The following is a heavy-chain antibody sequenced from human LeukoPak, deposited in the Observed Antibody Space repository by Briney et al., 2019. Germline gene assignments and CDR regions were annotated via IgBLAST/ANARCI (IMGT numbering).Heavy chain of an antibody. J-gene: IGHJ5*02. CDR2: ISASGSIS. V-gene: IGHV3-23*01. Sequence: GGSLRPSFAASGFTFSNYAMSWVRQAPGKGLEWVSTISASGSISYYADSAKGRFTISRDNSKSTLYVQMNSLRAEDTAVYYCAKEDTAHRFDPWGQGTLVTVSS. CDR3: AKEDTAHRFDP. CDR1: GFTFSNYA. D-gene: IGHD5-18*01.